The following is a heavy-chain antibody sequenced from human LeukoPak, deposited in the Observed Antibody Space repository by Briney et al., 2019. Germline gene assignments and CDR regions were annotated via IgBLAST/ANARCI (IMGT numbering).Heavy chain of an antibody. J-gene: IGHJ4*02. CDR2: IYYSGSA. CDR1: GGSISDSNYY. D-gene: IGHD4-11*01. CDR3: ARTVTTTHFDY. V-gene: IGHV4-39*07. Sequence: PSETLSLTCTVSGGSISDSNYYWGWIRQPPGRGLEWIANIYYSGSAYYNPSLKSRVTISVDRSSNQFSLKLTSVTAADTAVYYCARTVTTTHFDYWGQGTLVTVSS.